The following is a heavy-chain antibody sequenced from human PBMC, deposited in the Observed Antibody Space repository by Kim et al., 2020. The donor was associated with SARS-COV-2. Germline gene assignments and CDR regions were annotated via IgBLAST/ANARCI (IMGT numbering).Heavy chain of an antibody. CDR1: GFTFSSDG. Sequence: GGSLRRSCTASGFTFSSDGMNWVRQAPGKGLEWVSYISSYSNTIYYADSVKGRCTISRDNDKNSLYLQMNSLRDEDTAVYYCARDYSRSGYNYGFDYWGQGILVTVSS. CDR2: ISSYSNTI. J-gene: IGHJ4*02. CDR3: ARDYSRSGYNYGFDY. D-gene: IGHD5-12*01. V-gene: IGHV3-48*02.